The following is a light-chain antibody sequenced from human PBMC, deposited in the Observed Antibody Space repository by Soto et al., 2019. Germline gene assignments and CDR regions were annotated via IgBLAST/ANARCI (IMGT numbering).Light chain of an antibody. Sequence: SVLTQPPSASGTPGQRVTISCSGSRPTIGSNHVYWYQQLPGMAPKLLIYTNNQRPSGVPDRFSASKSGTSASLAISGLRSEDEADYYCVAWHDSLSGVIFGGGTKLTVL. CDR2: TNN. V-gene: IGLV1-47*02. J-gene: IGLJ2*01. CDR3: VAWHDSLSGVI. CDR1: RPTIGSNH.